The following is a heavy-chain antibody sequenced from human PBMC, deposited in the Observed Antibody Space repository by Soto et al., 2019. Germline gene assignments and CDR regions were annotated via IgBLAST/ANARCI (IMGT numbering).Heavy chain of an antibody. CDR1: GYALTELS. CDR2: FDPEDGET. D-gene: IGHD3-22*01. J-gene: IGHJ4*02. Sequence: RASVKVSCKVSGYALTELSMHWVRQAPGKGLEWMGGFDPEDGETIYAQKFQCRVTMTEDTSTDTAYMELSSLRSEDTAVYYCATQTYYYDSRTPLFDYWGQGTLVTVSS. V-gene: IGHV1-24*01. CDR3: ATQTYYYDSRTPLFDY.